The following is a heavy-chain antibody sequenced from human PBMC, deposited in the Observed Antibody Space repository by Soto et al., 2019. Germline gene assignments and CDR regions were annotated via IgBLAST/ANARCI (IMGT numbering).Heavy chain of an antibody. Sequence: GASLKISCEASGYMFTIYHISWVRQMPGKGLEWVGKIDPSDSRTMYRPSYRARITISVDKSINTAYLEWGRLKASDTAMYYCARQIYDSDTGPNFQYYFDSWGQGTPVTVSS. CDR3: ARQIYDSDTGPNFQYYFDS. D-gene: IGHD3-22*01. J-gene: IGHJ4*02. V-gene: IGHV5-10-1*01. CDR1: GYMFTIYH. CDR2: IDPSDSRT.